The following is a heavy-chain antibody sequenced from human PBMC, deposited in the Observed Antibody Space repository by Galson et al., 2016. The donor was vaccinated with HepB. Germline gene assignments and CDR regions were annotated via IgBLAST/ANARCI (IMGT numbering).Heavy chain of an antibody. CDR2: ISSSSTYI. D-gene: IGHD1-1*01. Sequence: SLRLSCAASGFTFSSYNMNWVRQAPGRGLEWVSYISSSSTYIYYTDSVKGRFTISRDNAKNSLYLQMNSLRAEDTAVYYCARDRDRGNWDFDFWGQGTLVTVSS. V-gene: IGHV3-21*01. CDR3: ARDRDRGNWDFDF. J-gene: IGHJ4*02. CDR1: GFTFSSYN.